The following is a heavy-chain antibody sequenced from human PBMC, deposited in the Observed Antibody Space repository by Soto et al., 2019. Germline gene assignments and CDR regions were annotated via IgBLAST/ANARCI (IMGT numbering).Heavy chain of an antibody. D-gene: IGHD2-21*01. Sequence: GGSLRLSCAASGFTFTSYSMNWVRQAPGKGLERVSYIRGTTHYADPVKGRFTISRDNARSSLYLQMNSLRADDTAVYYCVRDDSFAFDIWGQGTMVTVSS. CDR3: VRDDSFAFDI. CDR2: IRGTT. V-gene: IGHV3-48*01. CDR1: GFTFTSYS. J-gene: IGHJ3*02.